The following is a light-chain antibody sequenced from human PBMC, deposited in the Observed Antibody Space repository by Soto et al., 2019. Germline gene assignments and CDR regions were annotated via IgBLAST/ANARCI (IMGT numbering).Light chain of an antibody. Sequence: EIVMTNSPATLSVSPGERATLSCRASQSVSSNLAWYQQKPGQAPRLLIYGASTRATGIPARFSGSGSGTEFTLTISSLQSEDFAVYYCQQYNTGPPVTFGQGTKVDI. V-gene: IGKV3-15*01. CDR2: GAS. CDR1: QSVSSN. CDR3: QQYNTGPPVT. J-gene: IGKJ1*01.